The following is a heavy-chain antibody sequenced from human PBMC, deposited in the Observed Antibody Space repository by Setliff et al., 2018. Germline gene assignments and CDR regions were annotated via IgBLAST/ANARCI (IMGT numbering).Heavy chain of an antibody. CDR3: VREGVDTRSSTDYRYYMDV. CDR1: GGTFRNYG. V-gene: IGHV1-69*05. D-gene: IGHD5-18*01. J-gene: IGHJ6*03. CDR2: TIPVFGTT. Sequence: ASVKVSCKASGGTFRNYGISWVRQAPGQGLEWMGGTIPVFGTTDYSQKFQGRVTIITDESTSTAFMQLSSLRSEDTAVYYCVREGVDTRSSTDYRYYMDVWGKGTTVTVSS.